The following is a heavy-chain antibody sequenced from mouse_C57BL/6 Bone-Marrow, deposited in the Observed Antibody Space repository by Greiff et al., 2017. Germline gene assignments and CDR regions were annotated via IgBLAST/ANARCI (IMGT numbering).Heavy chain of an antibody. CDR1: GYTFTSYW. Sequence: QVQLQQPGTELVKPGASEKLSCKASGYTFTSYWMQWVKQRPGQGLEWIGAIDPADSSTNYNQKFKGKATVTVDTSSSTAYMQLSSLTSEDSAVYYCARRAAAFDVWGTGTTVTVSS. J-gene: IGHJ1*03. V-gene: IGHV1-50*01. CDR3: ARRAAAFDV. D-gene: IGHD3-1*01. CDR2: IDPADSST.